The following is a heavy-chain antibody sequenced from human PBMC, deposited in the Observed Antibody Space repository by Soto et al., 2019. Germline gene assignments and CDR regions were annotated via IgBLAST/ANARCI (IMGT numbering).Heavy chain of an antibody. Sequence: GASVKVSCKASGGTLSSYAISWVRQAPGQGLEWMGGIIPIFGTANYAQKFQGRVTITADESTSTAYMELSSLRSEDTAVYYCARGSTPYYYDSSGYYYFDYWGQGTLVTVSS. CDR1: GGTLSSYA. CDR2: IIPIFGTA. J-gene: IGHJ4*02. D-gene: IGHD3-22*01. CDR3: ARGSTPYYYDSSGYYYFDY. V-gene: IGHV1-69*13.